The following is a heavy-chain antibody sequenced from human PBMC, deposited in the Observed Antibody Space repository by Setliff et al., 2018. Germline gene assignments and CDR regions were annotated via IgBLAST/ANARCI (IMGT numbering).Heavy chain of an antibody. Sequence: SETLSLTCTVSGASITNINYYWGLIRQPPGKGLEWIGSIFYSGRTFYNPSLKSRVAISVDTSKNQFSLALSSVTAADTAVYYCARLPNYVWGSPVDYWGQGTLVTVSS. CDR3: ARLPNYVWGSPVDY. D-gene: IGHD3-16*01. V-gene: IGHV4-39*01. CDR1: GASITNINYY. J-gene: IGHJ4*02. CDR2: IFYSGRT.